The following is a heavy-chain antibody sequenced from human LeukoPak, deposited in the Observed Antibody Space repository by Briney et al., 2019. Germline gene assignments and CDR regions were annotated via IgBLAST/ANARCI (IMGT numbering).Heavy chain of an antibody. CDR3: ARAAGTTYTLTLNAGAFDI. V-gene: IGHV4-30-4*08. D-gene: IGHD1-1*01. Sequence: SETLSLTCTVSGGSICSGDYYWSWIRQPPGKGLEWIGYIYYSGSTYYNPSLKSRVTISVDTSKNQFSLKLSSVTAADTAVYYCARAAGTTYTLTLNAGAFDIWGQGTMVTVSS. J-gene: IGHJ3*02. CDR1: GGSICSGDYY. CDR2: IYYSGST.